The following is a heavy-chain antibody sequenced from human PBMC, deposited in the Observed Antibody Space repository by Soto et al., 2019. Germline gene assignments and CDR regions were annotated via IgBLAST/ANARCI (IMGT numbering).Heavy chain of an antibody. Sequence: NPSETLSLTCAVYGGSFSGYYWSWIRQPPGKGLEWIGEINHSGRTNYNPSLKSRVTISVDTSKNQFSLKLSSVTAADTAVYYCARGSPTTVTNGGYFDYWGQGTLVTVSS. CDR3: ARGSPTTVTNGGYFDY. CDR1: GGSFSGYY. D-gene: IGHD4-17*01. CDR2: INHSGRT. V-gene: IGHV4-34*01. J-gene: IGHJ4*02.